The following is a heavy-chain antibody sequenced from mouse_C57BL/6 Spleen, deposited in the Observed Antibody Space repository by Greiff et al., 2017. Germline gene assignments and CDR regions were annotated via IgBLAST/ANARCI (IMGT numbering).Heavy chain of an antibody. J-gene: IGHJ2*01. Sequence: QVQLQQPGAELVKPGASVKLSCKASGYTFTSYWMQWVKQRPGQGLEWIGEIDPSDSYTNYNQKFKGKATLTVDTSSSTAYMQLSSLTSEDSAVYYCALYYYGSSGYWGQGTTLTVSS. V-gene: IGHV1-50*01. CDR2: IDPSDSYT. D-gene: IGHD1-1*01. CDR1: GYTFTSYW. CDR3: ALYYYGSSGY.